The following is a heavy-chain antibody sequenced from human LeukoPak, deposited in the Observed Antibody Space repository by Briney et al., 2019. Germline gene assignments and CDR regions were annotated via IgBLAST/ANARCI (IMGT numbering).Heavy chain of an antibody. CDR3: ARGPQLVDYYYIDV. J-gene: IGHJ6*03. V-gene: IGHV6-1*01. CDR2: TYYRSKWYY. Sequence: SQTLTPTCAISEYSVSSNTAAWNWLRQSPSRGLEWLGRTYYRSKWYYDYAVSVKSRITINPDTSKNQFSLQLNSVTPEDTAVYYCARGPQLVDYYYIDVWGKGTTVTVSS. CDR1: EYSVSSNTAA.